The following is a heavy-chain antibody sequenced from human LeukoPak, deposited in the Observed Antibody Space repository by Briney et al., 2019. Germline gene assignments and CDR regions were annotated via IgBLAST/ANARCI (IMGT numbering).Heavy chain of an antibody. J-gene: IGHJ3*02. V-gene: IGHV3-30*18. D-gene: IGHD3-22*01. CDR2: ISYDGSNK. CDR1: GFTFSNYG. Sequence: GGSLRLSCAASGFTFSNYGMHWVRQAPGKGLDWVAVISYDGSNKKYADSVKGRFTISRDNSQNTLYMQMNSLRAEDTAVYYCAKDRDTMMAVVIDAFDIWGQGTMVTVSS. CDR3: AKDRDTMMAVVIDAFDI.